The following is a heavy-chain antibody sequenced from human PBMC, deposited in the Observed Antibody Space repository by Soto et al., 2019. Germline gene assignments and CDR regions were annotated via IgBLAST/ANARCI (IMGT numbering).Heavy chain of an antibody. CDR2: IYYRGST. D-gene: IGHD1-26*01. J-gene: IGHJ6*02. Sequence: EILSLTCTVSGGSISSHYRSWVRQAPGKGLEWIGHIYYRGSTTYNPSFRSRSTISVDTSNNQFSLKLNSVTTADTAVYYCARDGREASGMDVWGQGTKVTVSS. CDR1: GGSISSHY. CDR3: ARDGREASGMDV. V-gene: IGHV4-59*11.